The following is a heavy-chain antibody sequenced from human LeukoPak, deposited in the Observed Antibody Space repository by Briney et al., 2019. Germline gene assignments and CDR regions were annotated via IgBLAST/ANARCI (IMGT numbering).Heavy chain of an antibody. D-gene: IGHD3-3*01. Sequence: PSETLSLTCTVSGGSISSSSYSWGWIRQPPGKGLEWIGSIYYSGSTYYNPSLKSRVTISVDTSKNQFSLKLSSVTAADTAVYYCARHGNYDFWSGYQINFDYWGQGTLVTVSS. CDR1: GGSISSSSYS. V-gene: IGHV4-39*01. J-gene: IGHJ4*02. CDR2: IYYSGST. CDR3: ARHGNYDFWSGYQINFDY.